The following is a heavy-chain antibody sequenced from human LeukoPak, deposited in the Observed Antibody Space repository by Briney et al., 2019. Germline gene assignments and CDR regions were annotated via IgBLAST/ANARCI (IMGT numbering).Heavy chain of an antibody. D-gene: IGHD6-13*01. CDR3: ARGYSSSWPDY. V-gene: IGHV3-30*03. Sequence: GGSLRLSCAASGFSFSGYWMTWVRQAPGKGLEWVAVISYDGSNKYYADSVKGRFTISRDNSKNTLYLQMNSLRAEDTAVYYCARGYSSSWPDYWGQGTLVTVSP. J-gene: IGHJ4*02. CDR1: GFSFSGYW. CDR2: ISYDGSNK.